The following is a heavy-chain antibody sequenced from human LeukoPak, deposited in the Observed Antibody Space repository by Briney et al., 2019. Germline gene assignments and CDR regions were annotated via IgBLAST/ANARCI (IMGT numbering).Heavy chain of an antibody. J-gene: IGHJ4*02. Sequence: ASVKVSCKASGYTFTSYAMHWVRQAPGQRLEWMGWINAGNGNTKYSQKFQGRVTITRDTSASTAYMELSSLRSEDTAVYYCARLRFLEWLSDYWGQGTLVTVSS. CDR1: GYTFTSYA. CDR2: INAGNGNT. D-gene: IGHD3-3*01. V-gene: IGHV1-3*01. CDR3: ARLRFLEWLSDY.